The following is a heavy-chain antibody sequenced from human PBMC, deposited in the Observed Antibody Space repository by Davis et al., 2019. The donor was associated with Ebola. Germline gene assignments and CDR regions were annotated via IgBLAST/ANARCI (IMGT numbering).Heavy chain of an antibody. D-gene: IGHD3-22*01. CDR3: ARSSVDEEVIYYYGMDV. CDR2: IWYDGSNK. Sequence: PGGSLRLSCAASGFTFSSYGMHWVRQAPGKGLEWVAVIWYDGSNKYYADSVKGRFTISRDNAKNSLYLQMNSLRAEDTAVYYCARSSVDEEVIYYYGMDVWGQGTTVTVSS. CDR1: GFTFSSYG. V-gene: IGHV3-33*01. J-gene: IGHJ6*02.